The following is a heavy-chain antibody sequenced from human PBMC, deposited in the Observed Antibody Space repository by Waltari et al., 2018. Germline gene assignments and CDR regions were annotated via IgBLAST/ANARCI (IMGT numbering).Heavy chain of an antibody. CDR2: ISSEGTT. Sequence: QLQLQESGPGLVKSSETVSRTCSVSGGSISASTYYWAWIRQPPGKGLEWIGSISSEGTTYSNWSLKSRVTISVDASENQFSLSMTSVTAADTAVYYCASEGFCTGSGCPWMIGYFFDYWGQGARVTVAS. V-gene: IGHV4-39*01. J-gene: IGHJ4*02. D-gene: IGHD2-8*02. CDR3: ASEGFCTGSGCPWMIGYFFDY. CDR1: GGSISASTYY.